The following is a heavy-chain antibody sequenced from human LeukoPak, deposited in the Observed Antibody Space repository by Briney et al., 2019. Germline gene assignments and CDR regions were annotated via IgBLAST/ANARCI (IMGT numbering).Heavy chain of an antibody. D-gene: IGHD6-13*01. CDR2: FDPEDGET. CDR1: GYTLTELS. V-gene: IGHV1-24*01. Sequence: ASVKVSSKVSGYTLTELSMHWVRQAPGKGLEWMGGFDPEDGETIYAQKFQGRVTMTEDTSTDTAYMELSSLRSEDTAVYYCATGLFIAAADHHDYWGQGILVTVSS. J-gene: IGHJ4*02. CDR3: ATGLFIAAADHHDY.